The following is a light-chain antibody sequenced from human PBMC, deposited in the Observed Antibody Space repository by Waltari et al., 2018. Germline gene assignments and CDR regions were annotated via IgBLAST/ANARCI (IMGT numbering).Light chain of an antibody. CDR1: QRISRY. CDR3: HQTYRPPYT. V-gene: IGKV1-39*01. CDR2: CVS. J-gene: IGKJ2*01. Sequence: DIQMTQSPSSLSASVGDRVTITCRASQRISRYLNWYQHKPGKAPEVLIYCVSALKTGIPSSCSGIGYGTDITLTISSLQPEDFATYYFHQTYRPPYTFGPVPKLEF.